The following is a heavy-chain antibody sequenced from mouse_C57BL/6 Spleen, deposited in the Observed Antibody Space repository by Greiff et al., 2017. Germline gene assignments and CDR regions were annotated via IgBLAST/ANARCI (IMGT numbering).Heavy chain of an antibody. D-gene: IGHD2-5*01. J-gene: IGHJ1*03. CDR1: GFSFNTYA. V-gene: IGHV10-1*01. Sequence: EVQLVESGGGLVQPKGSLKLSCAASGFSFNTYAMNWVRQAPGKGLEWVARIRSKSNNYATYYADSVKDRFTISRDDAESMLYLQMNNLKTEDTAMYYCVRHPLYSNYGYFDVWGTGTTVTVSS. CDR3: VRHPLYSNYGYFDV. CDR2: IRSKSNNYAT.